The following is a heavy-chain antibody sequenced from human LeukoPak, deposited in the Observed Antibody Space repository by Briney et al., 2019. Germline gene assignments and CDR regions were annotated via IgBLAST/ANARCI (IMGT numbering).Heavy chain of an antibody. CDR3: ARGTSGGYFDY. D-gene: IGHD1-26*01. CDR1: GFTFSSFW. Sequence: PGGSLRLSCAASGFTFSSFWIHWGRQVAGKGLVWVSSNNSDGFITSYADSVKGRFPISRDNAKNTLYLQMNSLRAEDTAVYYCARGTSGGYFDYWGQGTLVTVSS. J-gene: IGHJ4*02. CDR2: NNSDGFIT. V-gene: IGHV3-74*01.